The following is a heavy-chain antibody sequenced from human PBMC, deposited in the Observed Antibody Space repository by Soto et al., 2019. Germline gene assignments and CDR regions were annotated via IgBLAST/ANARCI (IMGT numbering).Heavy chain of an antibody. Sequence: QVQLVQSWAEEKEPGASVKVSCKASRYTFTSYAMDWVRQAPGQRLEWMGWINAGNGNTKYSQKFQGRVTITRDTSASTAYMELSSLRYEDTAVYYCARSIVVVTALDYWGQGTLVTVSS. J-gene: IGHJ4*02. CDR3: ARSIVVVTALDY. CDR1: RYTFTSYA. D-gene: IGHD2-21*02. V-gene: IGHV1-3*05. CDR2: INAGNGNT.